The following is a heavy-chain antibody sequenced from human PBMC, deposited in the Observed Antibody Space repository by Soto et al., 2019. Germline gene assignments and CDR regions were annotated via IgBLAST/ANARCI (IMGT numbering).Heavy chain of an antibody. D-gene: IGHD1-26*01. CDR3: AREGSFELELTTIDY. V-gene: IGHV3-21*01. CDR2: MSSSSSYI. Sequence: GGSLRLSCAASGFTFSSYSMTWVRQAPVKGLECVSSMSSSSSYIYYADSVKCRCTISRDHAKNSLYLQMNSLRAEDTAVYYCAREGSFELELTTIDYGGQGTLVTVSS. CDR1: GFTFSSYS. J-gene: IGHJ4*02.